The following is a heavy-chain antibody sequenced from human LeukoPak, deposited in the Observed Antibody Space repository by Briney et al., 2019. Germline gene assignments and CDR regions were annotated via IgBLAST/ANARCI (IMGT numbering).Heavy chain of an antibody. J-gene: IGHJ6*02. CDR3: ATDSCGSLGGYYYYGMDV. D-gene: IGHD3-22*01. CDR2: FDPEDGET. CDR1: GYTLTELS. V-gene: IGHV1-24*01. Sequence: ASVKVSCKVSGYTLTELSMRWVRQAPGKGLEWMGGFDPEDGETIYAQKFQGRVTMTEDTSTDTAYMELSSLRSEDTAVYYCATDSCGSLGGYYYYGMDVWGQGTTVTVSS.